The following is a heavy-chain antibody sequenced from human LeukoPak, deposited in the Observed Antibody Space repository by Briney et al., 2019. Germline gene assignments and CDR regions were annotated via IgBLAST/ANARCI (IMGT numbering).Heavy chain of an antibody. J-gene: IGHJ5*02. CDR2: MNPNSGNT. V-gene: IGHV1-8*02. CDR3: ARIPGPIWFGESPLREFDP. D-gene: IGHD3-10*01. CDR1: GYTFTSYD. Sequence: ASVKVSCKASGYTFTSYDINWVRQATGQGLEWMGWMNPNSGNTGYAQKFQGRVTVTRNTSISTAYMELSSLRSEDTAVYYCARIPGPIWFGESPLREFDPWGQGTLVTVSS.